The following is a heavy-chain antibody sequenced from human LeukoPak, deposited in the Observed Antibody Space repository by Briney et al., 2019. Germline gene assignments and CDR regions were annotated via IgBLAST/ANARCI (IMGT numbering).Heavy chain of an antibody. J-gene: IGHJ3*02. CDR3: ARGGGDYDSSGYYYRPYDAFDI. V-gene: IGHV4-59*01. D-gene: IGHD3-22*01. CDR1: GGSISSYY. CDR2: IYYSGST. Sequence: PSETLSLTCTVSGGSISSYYWSWIRQPPGKGLEWIGYIYYSGSTNYNPSLESRVTISVDTSKNQFSLKLSSVTAADTAVYYCARGGGDYDSSGYYYRPYDAFDIWGQGTMVTVSS.